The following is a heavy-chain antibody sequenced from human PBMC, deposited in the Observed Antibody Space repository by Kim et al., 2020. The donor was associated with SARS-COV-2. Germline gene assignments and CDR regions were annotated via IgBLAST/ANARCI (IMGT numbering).Heavy chain of an antibody. J-gene: IGHJ4*02. CDR2: IYYSGST. V-gene: IGHV4-39*01. D-gene: IGHD3-3*01. Sequence: SETLSLTCTVSGGSVSSSSYYWGWIRQPPGKGLEWIGSIYYSGSTYYNPSLKSRVTISVDTSKNQFSLKLSSVTAADTAVYYCARSPVLRFLRDWGQGTLVTVSS. CDR3: ARSPVLRFLRD. CDR1: GGSVSSSSYY.